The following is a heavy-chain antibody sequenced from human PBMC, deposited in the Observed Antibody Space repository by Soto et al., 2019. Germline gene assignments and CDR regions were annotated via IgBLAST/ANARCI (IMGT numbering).Heavy chain of an antibody. CDR2: FDPEDGET. Sequence: ASVNVSCKVSGYTLTELSMHWVLQAPGKGLEWMGGFDPEDGETIYAQKFQGRVTMTEDTSTDTAYMELNSLRSEDTAVYYCATPPLLGITMVRGDTLDAFDIWG. CDR3: ATPPLLGITMVRGDTLDAFDI. CDR1: GYTLTELS. V-gene: IGHV1-24*01. J-gene: IGHJ3*02. D-gene: IGHD3-10*01.